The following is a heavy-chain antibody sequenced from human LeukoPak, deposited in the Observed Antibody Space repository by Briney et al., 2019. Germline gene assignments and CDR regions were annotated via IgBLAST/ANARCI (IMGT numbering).Heavy chain of an antibody. Sequence: GGSLRLSCAASRFTFSGYYMNWIRQAPGKGLEWVSYISGSGSAIYYADSVKGRFTISRDNAKNSLYLQMDSLRAEDTAIYCCARDFSNGGCDYWGQGTLVTVSS. D-gene: IGHD1-1*01. CDR3: ARDFSNGGCDY. CDR2: ISGSGSAI. V-gene: IGHV3-11*04. J-gene: IGHJ4*02. CDR1: RFTFSGYY.